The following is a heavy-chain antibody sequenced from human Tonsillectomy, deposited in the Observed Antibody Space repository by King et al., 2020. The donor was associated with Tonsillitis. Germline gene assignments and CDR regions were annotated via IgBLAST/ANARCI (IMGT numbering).Heavy chain of an antibody. CDR3: ARGCGVGTPRDWFDS. J-gene: IGHJ5*01. CDR1: GYTFPAFC. V-gene: IGHV1-2*02. Sequence: QLVQSGAEVKKPGASVKVSCKASGYTFPAFCIHWVRQAPGQGLEWMGWINPNSGGTNFAQKFQGRVTMTRDTSISTAYMELSSLRSDETAVYYCARGCGVGTPRDWFDSWGQGTLVTVSS. CDR2: INPNSGGT. D-gene: IGHD4-23*01.